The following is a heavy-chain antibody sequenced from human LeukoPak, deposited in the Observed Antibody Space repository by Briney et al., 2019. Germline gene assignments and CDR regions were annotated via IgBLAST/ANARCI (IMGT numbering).Heavy chain of an antibody. J-gene: IGHJ4*02. V-gene: IGHV4-59*08. CDR3: ARQGYGDYLLGYYFDY. D-gene: IGHD4-17*01. CDR1: GDSISSYY. Sequence: PSETLSLTCTVSGDSISSYYWSWIRRPPGKGLDWIGYISYSGSTSYNPSLKSRVTISVDTSKNQFSLKLSSVTASDTAVYYCARQGYGDYLLGYYFDYWGQGTLVTVSS. CDR2: ISYSGST.